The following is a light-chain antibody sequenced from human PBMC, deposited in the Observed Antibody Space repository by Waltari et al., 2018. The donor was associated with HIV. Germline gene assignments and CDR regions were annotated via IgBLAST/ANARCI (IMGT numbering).Light chain of an antibody. CDR3: AAWDDSLHGEL. Sequence: QSVLTQTPSLSGTPRQRVTISCSGGYSNLGSNTVNWYQQFPGTAPILLIYSNTQRPSGVPDRFSGSKSGTSASLVISELQSQDEADYHCAAWDDSLHGELFGGGTKLTVL. J-gene: IGLJ2*01. CDR2: SNT. V-gene: IGLV1-44*01. CDR1: YSNLGSNT.